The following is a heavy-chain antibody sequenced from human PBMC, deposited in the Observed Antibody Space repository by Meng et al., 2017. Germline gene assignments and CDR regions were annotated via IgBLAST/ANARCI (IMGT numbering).Heavy chain of an antibody. V-gene: IGHV3-30*04. D-gene: IGHD6-19*01. CDR3: ARDRALYSSGWYRTSQH. CDR2: ISYDGSNK. J-gene: IGHJ1*01. CDR1: GFTFSSYA. Sequence: GESLKISCAASGFTFSSYAMHWVRQAPGKGLEWVAVISYDGSNKYYADSVKGRFTISRDKSKNTLYLQMNSLRAEDTAVYYCARDRALYSSGWYRTSQHWGQGTMVTVSS.